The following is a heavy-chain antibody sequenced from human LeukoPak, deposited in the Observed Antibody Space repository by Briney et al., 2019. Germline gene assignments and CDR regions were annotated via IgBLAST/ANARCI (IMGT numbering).Heavy chain of an antibody. V-gene: IGHV3-74*01. CDR3: IREIQVRASASLGY. J-gene: IGHJ4*01. Sequence: PGGAPRVSCAAPGFSLTGYWMHWGRQAAGEGVGWVGRMNSAGTTINYADSVRGRFTISRDNAGNALYLQMSSLRAEDTAIYYCIREIQVRASASLGYWGQGTLVTVSS. CDR1: GFSLTGYW. D-gene: IGHD2-2*01. CDR2: MNSAGTTI.